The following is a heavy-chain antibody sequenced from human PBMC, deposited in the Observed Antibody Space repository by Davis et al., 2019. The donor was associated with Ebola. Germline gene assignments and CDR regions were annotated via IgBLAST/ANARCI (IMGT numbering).Heavy chain of an antibody. J-gene: IGHJ4*02. CDR1: GFSFSTYV. CDR3: AKEGGGPGSTYEAYFDY. Sequence: PGGSLRLSCAASGFSFSTYVITWVRQAPGRGPEWVSGITGSGDMTTYTDSVKGRFTISRDHSQNTLYLQMNSLRPEDTAVYYCAKEGGGPGSTYEAYFDYWGQGTLVTVSS. V-gene: IGHV3-23*01. CDR2: ITGSGDMT. D-gene: IGHD3-10*01.